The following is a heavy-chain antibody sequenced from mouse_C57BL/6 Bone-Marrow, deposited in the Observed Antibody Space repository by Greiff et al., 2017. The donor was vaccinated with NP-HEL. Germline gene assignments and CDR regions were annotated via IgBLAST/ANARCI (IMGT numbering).Heavy chain of an antibody. CDR3: ARGGQLRLKKHYYAMDY. D-gene: IGHD3-2*02. CDR1: GYTFTDYY. V-gene: IGHV1-76*01. J-gene: IGHJ4*01. Sequence: QVQLKQSGAELVRPGASVKLSCKASGYTFTDYYINWVKQRPGQGLEWIARIYPGSGNTYYNEKFKGKATLTAEKSSSTAYMQLSSLTSEDSAVYFCARGGQLRLKKHYYAMDYWGQGTSVTVSS. CDR2: IYPGSGNT.